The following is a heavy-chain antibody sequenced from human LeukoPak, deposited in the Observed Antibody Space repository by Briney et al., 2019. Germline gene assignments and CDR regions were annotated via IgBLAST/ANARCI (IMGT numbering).Heavy chain of an antibody. D-gene: IGHD5-24*01. CDR3: TRVGYIDEGIDY. CDR1: GFPFSSYW. CDR2: IKQDGSKK. J-gene: IGHJ4*02. V-gene: IGHV3-7*04. Sequence: GRSLRLSCVASGFPFSSYWMTWVRQAPGKGLEWVANIKQDGSKKSYVDSVKGRFTISRDNAKNSLYLQMNSLRAEDTAIYYSTRVGYIDEGIDYWGQGTLVTVSS.